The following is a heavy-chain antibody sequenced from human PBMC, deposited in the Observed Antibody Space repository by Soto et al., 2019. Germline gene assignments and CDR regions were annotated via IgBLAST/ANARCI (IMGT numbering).Heavy chain of an antibody. V-gene: IGHV1-69*13. CDR3: AREPPPSITGFPGGWFDP. J-gene: IGHJ5*02. Sequence: GASVKVSCKASGGTFSSYAISWVRQAPGQGLEWMGGIIPIFGTANYAQKFQGRVTITADESTSTAYMELSSLRSEDTAVYYCAREPPPSITGFPGGWFDPWGQGTLVTVSS. CDR2: IIPIFGTA. CDR1: GGTFSSYA. D-gene: IGHD1-20*01.